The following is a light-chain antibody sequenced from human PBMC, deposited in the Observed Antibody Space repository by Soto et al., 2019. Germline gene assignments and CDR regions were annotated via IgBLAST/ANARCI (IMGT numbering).Light chain of an antibody. Sequence: EIVMTQSPATLSVSPGERATLSCRASQSVSSNLVWYQQKPGQAPMLLIYGASTKATGIPARFSVSGSGTEFKHTNSSLQSEAFAVYYCQQYNNWSPWTFGQGNKVEIK. CDR3: QQYNNWSPWT. V-gene: IGKV3-15*01. CDR1: QSVSSN. CDR2: GAS. J-gene: IGKJ1*01.